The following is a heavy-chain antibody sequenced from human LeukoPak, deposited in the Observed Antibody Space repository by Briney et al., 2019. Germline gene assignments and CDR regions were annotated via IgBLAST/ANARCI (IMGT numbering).Heavy chain of an antibody. CDR2: IYHSGST. CDR3: ARDPDHYYGSGSYPLDY. J-gene: IGHJ4*02. D-gene: IGHD3-10*01. V-gene: IGHV4-4*02. CDR1: GGSISSSNW. Sequence: SGTLSLTCAVSGGSISSSNWWSWVRQPPGKGLEWIGEIYHSGSTNYNPSLKSRVTISVDKSKNQFSLKLSSVTAADTAVYYCARDPDHYYGSGSYPLDYWGQGTLVTVSS.